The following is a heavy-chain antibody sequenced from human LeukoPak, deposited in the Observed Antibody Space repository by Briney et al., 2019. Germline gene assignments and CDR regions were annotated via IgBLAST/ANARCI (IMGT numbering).Heavy chain of an antibody. CDR2: INPNSGGT. V-gene: IGHV1-2*02. J-gene: IGHJ5*02. D-gene: IGHD2-15*01. Sequence: ASVKVSCKASGYTFTGYYMHWVRQAPGQGLEWMGWINPNSGGTNYAQKFQGRVTMTRDTSISTAYMELSRLRSDDTAVYYCARSLPRILHTYQNCSGGSCYGYNWFDPWGQGTLVTVSS. CDR1: GYTFTGYY. CDR3: ARSLPRILHTYQNCSGGSCYGYNWFDP.